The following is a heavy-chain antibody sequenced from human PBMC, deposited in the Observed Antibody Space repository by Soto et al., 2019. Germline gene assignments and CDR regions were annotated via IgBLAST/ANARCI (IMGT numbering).Heavy chain of an antibody. Sequence: GGSLRLSCAASGFTFSSYSMNWVRQAPGKGLEWVSSISSSSSYIYYADSVKGRFTISRDNAKNSLYLQMNSLRAEDTAVYYCARPSHMIVVVDAFDIWGQGTMVTVSS. J-gene: IGHJ3*02. CDR3: ARPSHMIVVVDAFDI. D-gene: IGHD3-22*01. CDR1: GFTFSSYS. CDR2: ISSSSSYI. V-gene: IGHV3-21*01.